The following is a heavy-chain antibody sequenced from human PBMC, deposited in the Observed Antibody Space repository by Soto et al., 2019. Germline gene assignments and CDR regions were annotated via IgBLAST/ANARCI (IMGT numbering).Heavy chain of an antibody. V-gene: IGHV1-69*10. Sequence: SVKVSCKTSGGSFSSYAISWVRQAPGQGLEWMGGIVPLFDIIGYAQRFQGRVTISADKSTSTAYMELGSLRSEDTALYYCARGVWVCSGGSCSGWFDPWGQGTLVTVSS. D-gene: IGHD2-15*01. CDR1: GGSFSSYA. CDR3: ARGVWVCSGGSCSGWFDP. J-gene: IGHJ5*02. CDR2: IVPLFDII.